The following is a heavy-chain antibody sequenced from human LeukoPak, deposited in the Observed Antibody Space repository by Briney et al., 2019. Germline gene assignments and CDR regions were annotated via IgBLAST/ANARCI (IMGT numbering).Heavy chain of an antibody. CDR3: AARDSYGSGSYPIDY. V-gene: IGHV3-21*01. CDR1: GFTFSSYS. D-gene: IGHD3-10*01. J-gene: IGHJ4*02. Sequence: GGSVRLSCAASGFTFSSYSMNWVRQAPGKGLEWVSSISSRSTYIYYADSLKGRFTISRDNAKNSLYLQMNSLRAEDTAVYYCAARDSYGSGSYPIDYWGQGTLVTVSS. CDR2: ISSRSTYI.